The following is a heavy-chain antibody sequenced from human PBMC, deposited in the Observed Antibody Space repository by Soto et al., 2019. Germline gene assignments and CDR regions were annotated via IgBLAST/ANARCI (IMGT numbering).Heavy chain of an antibody. J-gene: IGHJ4*02. V-gene: IGHV2-70*04. CDR2: IDWDDDK. Sequence: SGRTRGNPTHTRTLTCPFSGFSLSTSGMRVSWIRQPPGKALEWLARIDWDDDKFYSASLKARLTISKDTSKNQVVLTMTNMDPVDTATYYCARIGNDHGDSFDSWGQGTLVPVSS. D-gene: IGHD4-17*01. CDR1: GFSLSTSGMR. CDR3: ARIGNDHGDSFDS.